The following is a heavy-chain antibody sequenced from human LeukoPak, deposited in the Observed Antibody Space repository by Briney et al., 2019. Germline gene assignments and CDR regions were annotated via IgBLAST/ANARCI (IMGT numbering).Heavy chain of an antibody. CDR2: TYYRSKWYN. CDR3: ARLAAILKRSNWFDP. Sequence: SQTLSLTCAISGDSVSSNSAAWNWIRQSPSRGLEWLGRTYYRSKWYNDYAVSVKSRITINPDTSKNQFSLQLSSVTAADTAVYYCARLAAILKRSNWFDPWGQGTLVTVSS. CDR1: GDSVSSNSAA. V-gene: IGHV6-1*01. J-gene: IGHJ5*02. D-gene: IGHD2-2*02.